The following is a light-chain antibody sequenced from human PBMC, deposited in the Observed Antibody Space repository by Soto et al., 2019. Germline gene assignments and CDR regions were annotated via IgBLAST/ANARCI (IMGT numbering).Light chain of an antibody. CDR1: NVGSKS. CDR3: QVWDTSSDQGV. CDR2: DDS. Sequence: SYELTQPPSVSVAPGQTATVTCGGNNVGSKSVHWYQQKPGQAPVLVVYDDSDRPSGIPERFSGSNSGNTATLTISRVEAGDEADYYCQVWDTSSDQGVFGNGIKVTVL. J-gene: IGLJ1*01. V-gene: IGLV3-21*02.